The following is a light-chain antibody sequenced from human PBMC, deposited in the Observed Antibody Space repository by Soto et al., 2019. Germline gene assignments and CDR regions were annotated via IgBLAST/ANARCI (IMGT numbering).Light chain of an antibody. J-gene: IGLJ1*01. V-gene: IGLV2-14*01. CDR3: SSYTTSSTDV. CDR2: DVS. Sequence: QSALTQAASVSGSPGQWITISCTGSSTDVGAYNFVSWHQQHPGKAPKLMIYDVSNRPSGVSDRFSGSKSGNTASLTISGLQAEDEADYYCSSYTTSSTDVFGTGTKLTVL. CDR1: STDVGAYNF.